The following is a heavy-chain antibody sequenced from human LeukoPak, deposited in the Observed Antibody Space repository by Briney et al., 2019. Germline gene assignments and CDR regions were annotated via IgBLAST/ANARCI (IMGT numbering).Heavy chain of an antibody. J-gene: IGHJ4*02. Sequence: AASVKVSCKASGGTFSSYAISWVRQAPGQGLEWMGRIIPILGIANYAQKFQGRVTITADKSTSTAYMELSSLRSEDTAVYYCAREGVVATIYYFDYWGQGTLVTVSS. CDR3: AREGVVATIYYFDY. D-gene: IGHD5-12*01. CDR2: IIPILGIA. CDR1: GGTFSSYA. V-gene: IGHV1-69*04.